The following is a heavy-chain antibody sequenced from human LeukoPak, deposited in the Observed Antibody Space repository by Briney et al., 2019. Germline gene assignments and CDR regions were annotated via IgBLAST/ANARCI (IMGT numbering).Heavy chain of an antibody. CDR3: ARPSDTAMAWAFDY. J-gene: IGHJ4*02. D-gene: IGHD5-18*01. Sequence: GESLKISCKGSGYSFTSYWIGWVRQITGKGLEWMGIIYPGDSDTRYSPSFQGQVIISADKSISTAYLQWSSLKASDTAMYYCARPSDTAMAWAFDYWGQGTLVTVSS. V-gene: IGHV5-51*01. CDR1: GYSFTSYW. CDR2: IYPGDSDT.